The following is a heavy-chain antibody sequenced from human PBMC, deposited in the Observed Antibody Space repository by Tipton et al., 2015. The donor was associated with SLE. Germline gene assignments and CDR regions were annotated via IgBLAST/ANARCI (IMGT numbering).Heavy chain of an antibody. Sequence: LRLSCAVYGGSFSGYYWSWIRQPPGKGLEWIGEINHSGSTNYNPSLKSRVTISVDTSKNQFSLKLSSVTAADTAVYYCARCLLKNNWFDPWGQGTLVTVSS. CDR2: INHSGST. CDR3: ARCLLKNNWFDP. J-gene: IGHJ5*02. V-gene: IGHV4-34*01. CDR1: GGSFSGYY. D-gene: IGHD4/OR15-4a*01.